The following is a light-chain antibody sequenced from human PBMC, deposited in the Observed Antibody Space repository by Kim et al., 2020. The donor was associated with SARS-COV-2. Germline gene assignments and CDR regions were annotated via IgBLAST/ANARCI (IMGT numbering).Light chain of an antibody. J-gene: IGKJ1*01. CDR1: QSVSRSY. V-gene: IGKV3-20*01. Sequence: SPVESATPPCRASQSVSRSYLAWYQQKPGQAPRLLIYGASSRATGIPDRFSGSGSGTDFTLTISRLEPEDFAVYYCQQYGSSPRTFGQGTKVDIK. CDR3: QQYGSSPRT. CDR2: GAS.